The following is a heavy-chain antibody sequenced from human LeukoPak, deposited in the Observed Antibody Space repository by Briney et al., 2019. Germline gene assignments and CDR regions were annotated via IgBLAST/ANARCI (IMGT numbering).Heavy chain of an antibody. D-gene: IGHD2-15*01. J-gene: IGHJ3*02. V-gene: IGHV1-18*01. CDR2: ISAYNGNT. Sequence: ASVRVSCKASGYTFTSYGISWVRQAPGQGLEWMGRISAYNGNTNYAQKLQGRVTMTTDTSTSTAYMELRSLRSDDTAVYYCALVGYCSGGSCYDDAFDIWGQGTMVTVSS. CDR1: GYTFTSYG. CDR3: ALVGYCSGGSCYDDAFDI.